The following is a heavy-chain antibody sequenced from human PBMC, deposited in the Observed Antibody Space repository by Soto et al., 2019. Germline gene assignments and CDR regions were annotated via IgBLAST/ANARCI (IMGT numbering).Heavy chain of an antibody. CDR1: GFTFISYW. CDR3: ARPYYYDSSGYYYFDY. V-gene: IGHV3-74*01. D-gene: IGHD3-22*01. Sequence: PGGSLRLSCAASGFTFISYWIHFFRQAPVKWLVWVSRINSDGSSTSYADSVKGRFTISRDNAKNTLYLQMNSLRAEDTAVYYCARPYYYDSSGYYYFDYWGQGTLVTVSS. CDR2: INSDGSST. J-gene: IGHJ4*02.